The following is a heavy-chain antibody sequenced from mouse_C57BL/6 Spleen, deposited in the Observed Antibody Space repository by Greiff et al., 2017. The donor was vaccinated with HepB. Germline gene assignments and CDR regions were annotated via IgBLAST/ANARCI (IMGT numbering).Heavy chain of an antibody. CDR3: TSYGEPYWDFDG. CDR2: IDPETGGT. Sequence: VQLQESGAELVRPGASVTLSCKASGYTFTDYEMHWVKQTPVHGLEWIGAIDPETGGTAYNQKFKGKAILTADKSSSTAYMELRSLTSEDSAVYYSTSYGEPYWDFDGWGTGTTVTVAS. CDR1: GYTFTDYE. J-gene: IGHJ1*03. D-gene: IGHD1-1*02. V-gene: IGHV1-15*01.